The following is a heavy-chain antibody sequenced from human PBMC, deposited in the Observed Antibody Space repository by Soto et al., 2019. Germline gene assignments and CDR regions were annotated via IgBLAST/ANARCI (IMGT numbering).Heavy chain of an antibody. V-gene: IGHV4-61*01. CDR2: IYYTGST. CDR3: ARDHNSGGYYAVQRRPVYYYKYDVDA. CDR1: CGSVSSGNDY. Sequence: SQTLSLTCTFSCGSVSSGNDYCSWIRHPPGKGLEWIGYIYYTGSTNYNPSLKSRGTISIDTSKNQFSLRLRSLTSADTAVYYCARDHNSGGYYAVQRRPVYYYKYDVDAWGPGTTVTV. J-gene: IGHJ6*02. D-gene: IGHD3-10*01.